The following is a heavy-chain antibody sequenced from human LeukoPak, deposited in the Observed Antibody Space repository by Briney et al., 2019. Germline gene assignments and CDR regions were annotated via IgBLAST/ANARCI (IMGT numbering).Heavy chain of an antibody. CDR1: GGTFRTYS. CDR2: IIPIFGTP. J-gene: IGHJ6*03. V-gene: IGHV1-69*05. Sequence: SVKVTCKASGGTFRTYSVTWVRQAPGQGLEWMGGIIPIFGTPNYAQKFQGRVKVTTDDATGTAYMELSSLMSEDTAIYYCARVDRYHFYLDVWGKGTPVTVSS. CDR3: ARVDRYHFYLDV.